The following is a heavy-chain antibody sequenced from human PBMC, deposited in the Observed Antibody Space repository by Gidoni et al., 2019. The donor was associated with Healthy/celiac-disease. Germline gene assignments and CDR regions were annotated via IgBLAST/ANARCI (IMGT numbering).Heavy chain of an antibody. CDR2: IYYSGST. CDR3: ARVGCSGGSCRMGWFDP. V-gene: IGHV4-31*03. CDR1: GGSISSGGYS. D-gene: IGHD2-15*01. Sequence: QVQLQESGPGLVKPSQTLSLTCTVSGGSISSGGYSWSWIRQHPGKGLEWIGYIYYSGSTYYNPSLKSRVTISVDTSKNQFSLKLSSVTAADTAVYYCARVGCSGGSCRMGWFDPWGQGTLVTVSS. J-gene: IGHJ5*02.